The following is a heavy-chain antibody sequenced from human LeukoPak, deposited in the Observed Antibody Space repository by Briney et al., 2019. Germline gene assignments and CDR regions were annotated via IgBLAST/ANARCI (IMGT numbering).Heavy chain of an antibody. J-gene: IGHJ4*02. CDR1: GYTFTGYY. V-gene: IGHV1-2*02. D-gene: IGHD3-10*01. CDR2: INANSGGT. CDR3: ARDSGERGSGSYLIAY. Sequence: GASVKVSCKASGYTFTGYYMHWVRQAPGQGLEWVGWINANSGGTNYAQKVQGRCTMTRDTSISTPYMELSRLRSDDTAVYYCARDSGERGSGSYLIAYWGQGTLVTVSS.